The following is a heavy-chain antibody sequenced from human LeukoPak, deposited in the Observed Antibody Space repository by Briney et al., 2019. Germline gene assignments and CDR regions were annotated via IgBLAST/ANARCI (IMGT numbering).Heavy chain of an antibody. CDR3: TRGDPDK. CDR1: GFIFNNYW. CDR2: INYGGNEN. Sequence: GGSLRLSCAASGFIFNNYWMQWVRQAPGKGLEWVANINYGGNENYHVDSVKGRFSISRDNVRNSLYLQMNSLRAEDTAVYYCTRGDPDKWGQGTLVIVSS. D-gene: IGHD2-21*02. V-gene: IGHV3-7*03. J-gene: IGHJ4*02.